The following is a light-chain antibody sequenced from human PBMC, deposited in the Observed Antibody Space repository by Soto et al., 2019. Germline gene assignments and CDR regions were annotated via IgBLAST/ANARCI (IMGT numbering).Light chain of an antibody. Sequence: QSALTQPRSVSGSPGQSVTVSCTGSSSDVGGYAYVSWYQQYPGKAPKLVISEVSNRPSGVSHRFSGSKSGNTASLTISGLQAEDEAHYYCSSYTSSTTPVFGGGTKLTVL. CDR3: SSYTSSTTPV. CDR2: EVS. J-gene: IGLJ2*01. V-gene: IGLV2-14*01. CDR1: SSDVGGYAY.